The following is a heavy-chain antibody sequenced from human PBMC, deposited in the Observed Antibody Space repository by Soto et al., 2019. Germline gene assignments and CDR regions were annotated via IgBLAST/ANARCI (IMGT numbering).Heavy chain of an antibody. Sequence: QLQLQESGPGLVKPSETLSLTCTVSGGSISSSSYYWGWIRQPPGKGLEWIGSIYYSGSTYYNPSLKSRVTISVDTSKNQFSLKLSSVTAADTAVYYCARHGFGADNWFDPWGQGTLVTVSS. D-gene: IGHD3-10*01. J-gene: IGHJ5*02. CDR3: ARHGFGADNWFDP. CDR2: IYYSGST. V-gene: IGHV4-39*01. CDR1: GGSISSSSYY.